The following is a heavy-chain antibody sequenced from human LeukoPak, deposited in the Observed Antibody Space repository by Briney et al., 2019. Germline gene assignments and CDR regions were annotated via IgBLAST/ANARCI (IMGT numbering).Heavy chain of an antibody. CDR3: ARGYYDYVWGSYRYTTFDY. V-gene: IGHV1-18*01. CDR2: ISAYNGNT. Sequence: ASVKVSCKASGYTFTSYGISWVRQAPGQGLEWMGWISAYNGNTNYAQKLQGRVTMTTDTSTSTAYMELRSLRSDDTAVYYCARGYYDYVWGSYRYTTFDYWGQGTLVTVSS. CDR1: GYTFTSYG. J-gene: IGHJ4*02. D-gene: IGHD3-16*02.